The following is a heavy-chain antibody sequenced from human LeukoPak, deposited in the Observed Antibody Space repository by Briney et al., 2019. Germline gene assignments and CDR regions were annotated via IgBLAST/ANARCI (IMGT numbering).Heavy chain of an antibody. CDR2: INHSGST. CDR3: ARGYCSGGSCYSYYYYNYMDV. J-gene: IGHJ6*03. V-gene: IGHV4-38-2*02. D-gene: IGHD2-15*01. CDR1: GYSINSGFY. Sequence: PSETLSLTCTVSGYSINSGFYWSWIRRPPGKGREWIAEINHSGSTNYNPSLKSRVTISVDTSKNQFSLKLSSVTAADTAVYYCARGYCSGGSCYSYYYYNYMDVWGKGTTVTVSS.